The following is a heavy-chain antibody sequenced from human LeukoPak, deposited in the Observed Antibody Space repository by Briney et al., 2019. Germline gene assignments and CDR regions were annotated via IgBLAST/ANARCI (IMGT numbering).Heavy chain of an antibody. CDR2: INSGGSST. V-gene: IGHV3-74*01. Sequence: GGSLRLSCAASGFTFSSYWMHWVRQAPGKGLVWVSHINSGGSSTSYADSEKGRFTISRDNAKNTLYLQMNSLRNEDTAVYYCARVYYDFWSGYQTYFDYWGQGTLVTVSS. CDR3: ARVYYDFWSGYQTYFDY. J-gene: IGHJ4*02. CDR1: GFTFSSYW. D-gene: IGHD3-3*01.